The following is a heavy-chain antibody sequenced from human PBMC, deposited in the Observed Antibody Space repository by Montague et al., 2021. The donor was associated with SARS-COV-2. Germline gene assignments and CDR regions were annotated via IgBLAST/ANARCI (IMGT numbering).Heavy chain of an antibody. Sequence: SLRLSSAVSGFTFSSYAMSWVRQAPGKGLEWVSVISGSGGSTYYADSVKGRFTISRDNSKNTLYLQMNSLRAEDTAVYYCAKGLSSGSYYSSYFDYWGQGTLVTVSS. CDR3: AKGLSSGSYYSSYFDY. D-gene: IGHD3-10*01. V-gene: IGHV3-23*01. CDR2: ISGSGGST. J-gene: IGHJ4*02. CDR1: GFTFSSYA.